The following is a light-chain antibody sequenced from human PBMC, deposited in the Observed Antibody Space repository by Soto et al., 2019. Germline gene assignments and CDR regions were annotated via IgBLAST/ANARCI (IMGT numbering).Light chain of an antibody. Sequence: IQLTQTRSSLSASVGDRVPIACLVSQGISSFLAWYQQKPGKAPKLLIYAASSLQSGVPSRFSGSGSGTDFTLTITSLQPEDFAIYYCLQDYTYPRTFGGGTKVDI. V-gene: IGKV1-6*01. CDR1: QGISSF. CDR2: AAS. J-gene: IGKJ4*01. CDR3: LQDYTYPRT.